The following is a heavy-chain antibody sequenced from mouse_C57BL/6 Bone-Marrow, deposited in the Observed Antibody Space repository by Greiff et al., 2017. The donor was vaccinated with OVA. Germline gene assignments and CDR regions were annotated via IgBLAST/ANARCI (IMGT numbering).Heavy chain of an antibody. Sequence: EVQLVESGGGLVQPKGSLKLSCAASGFTFNTYAMHWVRQAPGQGLEWVARIRSKSSNYATYYADSVKDRFTISRDDSQSMLFLKMNNLKTEDTAMYDCVRGRLGWAWFAYWGQGTLVTVSA. V-gene: IGHV10-3*01. CDR2: IRSKSSNYAT. CDR1: GFTFNTYA. CDR3: VRGRLGWAWFAY. J-gene: IGHJ3*01. D-gene: IGHD4-1*01.